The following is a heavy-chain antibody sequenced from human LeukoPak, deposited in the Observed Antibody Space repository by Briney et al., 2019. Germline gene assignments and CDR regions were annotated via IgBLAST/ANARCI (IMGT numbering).Heavy chain of an antibody. CDR1: GFIFSHYG. CDR2: ISFDGSNK. Sequence: SGGSLRLSCAASGFIFSHYGMHWVRRAPGKGLEWVAVISFDGSNKYYADSVKGRFTISSDNSKNTLYLQMNSSRAEDTAVYYCAKVIFACSSASCSNYYYYGVDVWGQGTTVTVSS. CDR3: AKVIFACSSASCSNYYYYGVDV. V-gene: IGHV3-30*18. D-gene: IGHD2-2*01. J-gene: IGHJ6*02.